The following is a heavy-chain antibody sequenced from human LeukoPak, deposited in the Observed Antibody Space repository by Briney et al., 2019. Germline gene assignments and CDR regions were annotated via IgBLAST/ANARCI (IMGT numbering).Heavy chain of an antibody. CDR3: AREYCSGGSCQVYDY. D-gene: IGHD2-15*01. J-gene: IGHJ4*02. CDR2: INPSGGST. Sequence: ASVKVSCKASGDTFTSYYMHWVRQAPGQGLEWMGIINPSGGSTSYAQKFQGRVTMTRDTSTSTVYMELSSLRSEDTAVYYCAREYCSGGSCQVYDYWGQGTLVTVSS. CDR1: GDTFTSYY. V-gene: IGHV1-46*01.